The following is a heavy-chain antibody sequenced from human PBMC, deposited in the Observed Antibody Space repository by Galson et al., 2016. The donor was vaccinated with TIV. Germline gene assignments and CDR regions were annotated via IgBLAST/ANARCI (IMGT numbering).Heavy chain of an antibody. CDR2: ISTSGSTI. CDR3: TKVPSSGFSYYYGLDV. V-gene: IGHV3-11*01. Sequence: SLRLSCAASGFTFSDYFMNWMRQAPGKGLEWVSYISTSGSTIYYADSVKGRFTISRDNSKNTLFLQMNSLRAEDTAVYYCTKVPSSGFSYYYGLDVWGQGTTVTVSS. J-gene: IGHJ6*02. D-gene: IGHD3-22*01. CDR1: GFTFSDYF.